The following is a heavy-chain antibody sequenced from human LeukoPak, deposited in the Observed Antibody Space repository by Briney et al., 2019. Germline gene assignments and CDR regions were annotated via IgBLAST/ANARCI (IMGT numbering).Heavy chain of an antibody. Sequence: PSETLSLTCTVSGGSVSSGSYYWSWIRQPPGKGLEWIGYIYYSGSTNYNPSLKSRVTISVDTSKNQFSLKLSSVTAADTAVYYCATSNTAMAPRAFDIWGQGTMVTVSS. V-gene: IGHV4-61*01. CDR2: IYYSGST. D-gene: IGHD5-18*01. CDR1: GGSVSSGSYY. J-gene: IGHJ3*02. CDR3: ATSNTAMAPRAFDI.